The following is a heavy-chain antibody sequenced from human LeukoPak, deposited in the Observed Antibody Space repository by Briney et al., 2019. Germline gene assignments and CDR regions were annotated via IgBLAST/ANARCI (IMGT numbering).Heavy chain of an antibody. Sequence: GGSLRLSCAASGFTFTSYAMNWVRQAPGKGLGWVSFISGSGDITYYADSVKGRFTISRDNSKNTLYLQMNSLRAEDTALYYCAKSRGESRGASNYWGQGTLVTVSS. CDR2: ISGSGDIT. V-gene: IGHV3-23*01. J-gene: IGHJ4*02. D-gene: IGHD1-26*01. CDR1: GFTFTSYA. CDR3: AKSRGESRGASNY.